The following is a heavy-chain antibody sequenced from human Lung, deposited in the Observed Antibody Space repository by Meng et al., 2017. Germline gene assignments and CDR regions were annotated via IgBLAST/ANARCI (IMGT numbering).Heavy chain of an antibody. D-gene: IGHD4-11*01. CDR3: ARGPTTMAHDFDY. CDR1: GVSFSDYY. Sequence: QVHVQQWVAGLLNLSETLSLTCVVSGVSFSDYYWSWIRQPPGKGLEWIGEINHSGSTNYNPSLESRATISVATSQNNLSLKLSSVTAADSAVYYCARGPTTMAHDFDYWGQGTLVTVSS. J-gene: IGHJ4*02. CDR2: INHSGST. V-gene: IGHV4-34*01.